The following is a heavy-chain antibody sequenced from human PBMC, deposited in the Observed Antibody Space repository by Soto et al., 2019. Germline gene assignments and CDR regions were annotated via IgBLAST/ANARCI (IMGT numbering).Heavy chain of an antibody. D-gene: IGHD1-7*01. Sequence: PGGSLRLSCTASGFTFSSYAMSWVRQAPGKGLEWVSSISASGDGTYYADSVKGRFTISRDSSKKTLYLQMNSLRAEDTAVYYCAIGDYAFPVGITGTTLFDYWGQGTLVTVSS. CDR2: ISASGDGT. J-gene: IGHJ4*02. CDR3: AIGDYAFPVGITGTTLFDY. V-gene: IGHV3-23*01. CDR1: GFTFSSYA.